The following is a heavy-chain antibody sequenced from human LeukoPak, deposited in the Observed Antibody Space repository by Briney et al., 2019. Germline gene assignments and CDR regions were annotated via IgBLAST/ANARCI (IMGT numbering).Heavy chain of an antibody. CDR1: GGSISSSSYY. CDR2: IYYSGST. CDR3: ARLYYYDSSGFPDY. J-gene: IGHJ4*02. D-gene: IGHD3-22*01. V-gene: IGHV4-39*01. Sequence: SETLSLTCTVSGGSISSSSYYWGWIRQPPGKGLEWIGSIYYSGSTYYNPSLKSRVTISVDTSKNQFSLKLSSVTAADTAVYYCARLYYYDSSGFPDYWGQGTLVTVSS.